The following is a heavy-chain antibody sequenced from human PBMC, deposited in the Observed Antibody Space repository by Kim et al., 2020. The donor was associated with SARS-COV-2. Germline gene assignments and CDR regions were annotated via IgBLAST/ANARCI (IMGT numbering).Heavy chain of an antibody. V-gene: IGHV1-69*13. D-gene: IGHD2-15*01. Sequence: SVKVSCKASGGTFSSYAISWVRQAPGQGLEWMGGIIPIFGTANYAQKFQGRVTITADESTSTAYMELSSLRSEDTAVYYCARDRAGYCSGGSCYRFDYWGQGTLVTVSS. CDR1: GGTFSSYA. CDR3: ARDRAGYCSGGSCYRFDY. J-gene: IGHJ4*02. CDR2: IIPIFGTA.